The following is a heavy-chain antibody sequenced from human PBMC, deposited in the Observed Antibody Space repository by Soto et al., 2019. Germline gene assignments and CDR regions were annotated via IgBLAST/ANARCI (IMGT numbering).Heavy chain of an antibody. V-gene: IGHV1-2*04. CDR2: INPNSGGT. Sequence: ASVKVSCKASGYTFTGYYMHWVRQAPGQGLEWMGWINPNSGGTNYAQKFQGWVTMTRDTSISTAYMELSRLRSDDTAVYYCARFSGTYYYYGTAVWGQGTTVTVSS. CDR1: GYTFTGYY. J-gene: IGHJ6*02. CDR3: ARFSGTYYYYGTAV.